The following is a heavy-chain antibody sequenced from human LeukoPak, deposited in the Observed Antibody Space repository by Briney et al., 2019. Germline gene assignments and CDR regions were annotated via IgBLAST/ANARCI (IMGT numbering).Heavy chain of an antibody. CDR3: ARDYYGSGSDY. Sequence: GSLRLSCAASGFTVSSNYMSWVRQAPGKGLEWVSVIYSGGSTYYADSVKGRFTISRDNSKSTLYLQMNSLRAEDTAVYYCARDYYGSGSDYWGQGTLVTVSS. CDR2: IYSGGST. CDR1: GFTVSSNY. V-gene: IGHV3-53*01. J-gene: IGHJ4*02. D-gene: IGHD3-10*01.